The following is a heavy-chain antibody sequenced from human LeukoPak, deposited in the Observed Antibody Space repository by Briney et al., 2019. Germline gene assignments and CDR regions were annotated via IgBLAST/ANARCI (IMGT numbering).Heavy chain of an antibody. Sequence: SETLSLTCTVSGGSISSGSSYWGWIRQPPGKGLEWIGCMYYSGNTYYNPSLKSRVTISVDTSKNQFSLKLTSVTAADTAVYYCVRLMRRIAAGGWFDPWGQGTLVTVSS. CDR1: GGSISSGSSY. J-gene: IGHJ5*02. D-gene: IGHD6-13*01. V-gene: IGHV4-39*07. CDR2: MYYSGNT. CDR3: VRLMRRIAAGGWFDP.